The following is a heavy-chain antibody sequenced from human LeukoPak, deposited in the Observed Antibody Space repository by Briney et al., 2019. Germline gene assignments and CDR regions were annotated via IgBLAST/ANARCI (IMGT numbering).Heavy chain of an antibody. CDR1: GFTFSNYP. CDR2: ISGSGGST. V-gene: IGHV3-23*01. Sequence: GGSLRLSCAASGFTFSNYPMSWVRQAPGKGLEWVSTISGSGGSTYYADSVKGRFTISRDNSKNTLYLQMNSLRAEDTAVYYCAKAMVLLEPFDYWGQGTLVTVSS. CDR3: AKAMVLLEPFDY. J-gene: IGHJ4*02. D-gene: IGHD1-1*01.